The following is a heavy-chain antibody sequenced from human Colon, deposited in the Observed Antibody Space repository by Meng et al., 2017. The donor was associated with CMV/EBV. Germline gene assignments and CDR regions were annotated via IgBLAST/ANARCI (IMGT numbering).Heavy chain of an antibody. D-gene: IGHD6-19*01. CDR1: GDSTSGCF. V-gene: IGHV4-4*07. J-gene: IGHJ4*02. CDR3: AKEQSIGIAVTGIFDF. Sequence: QVQRQGSGPELCKPSEHLALTCTSSGDSTSGCFRSWIGQPAGKGLEWIGPIYSSGSTFYNPSLESRVTMSIDTSKNQFSLRLASVTAADTAVYFCAKEQSIGIAVTGIFDFWGQGALVTVSS. CDR2: IYSSGST.